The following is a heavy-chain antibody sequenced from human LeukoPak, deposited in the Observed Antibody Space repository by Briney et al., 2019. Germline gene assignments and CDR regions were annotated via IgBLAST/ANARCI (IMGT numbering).Heavy chain of an antibody. CDR2: IMPLFGTA. Sequence: SVKVSCKTSGGTFNNSAISWVRQAPGQGLEWLGGIMPLFGTAGYAQKFQGRVTITKDESTRTVYLELTSLTSDDTAVYYCARDVHGDYGSGWFDPWGQGTLVSVS. CDR1: GGTFNNSA. CDR3: ARDVHGDYGSGWFDP. J-gene: IGHJ5*02. D-gene: IGHD4-17*01. V-gene: IGHV1-69*05.